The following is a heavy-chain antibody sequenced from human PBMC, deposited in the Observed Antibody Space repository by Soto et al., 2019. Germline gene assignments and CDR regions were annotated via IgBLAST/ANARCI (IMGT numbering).Heavy chain of an antibody. D-gene: IGHD3-22*01. Sequence: SETLSLTCTVSGGSISSSSYYWGWIRQPPGKGLEWIGSIFYSGGTFYTPSLKSRVTMSVDTSKNQFSLKLTSVTAADTAVYFYARQATGYYYGWFDPWGQGTLVTVSS. V-gene: IGHV4-39*01. CDR2: IFYSGGT. J-gene: IGHJ5*02. CDR1: GGSISSSSYY. CDR3: ARQATGYYYGWFDP.